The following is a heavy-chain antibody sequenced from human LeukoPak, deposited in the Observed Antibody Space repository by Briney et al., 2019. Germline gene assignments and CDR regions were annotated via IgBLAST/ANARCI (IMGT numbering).Heavy chain of an antibody. CDR1: GFTFSSYG. CDR2: IRSDGSNK. D-gene: IGHD3-3*01. V-gene: IGHV3-30*02. CDR3: ARGLGVGFWFDP. J-gene: IGHJ5*02. Sequence: GGSLRLSCAASGFTFSSYGMHWVRQAPGKGLEWVACIRSDGSNKYYADSVKGRFTISRDNSKNTLYLQMNSLRAEDMSVYYCARGLGVGFWFDPWGQGTLVTVSS.